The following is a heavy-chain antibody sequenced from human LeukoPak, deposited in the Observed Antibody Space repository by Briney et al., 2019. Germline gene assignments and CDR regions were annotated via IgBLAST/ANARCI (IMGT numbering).Heavy chain of an antibody. D-gene: IGHD6-13*01. V-gene: IGHV3-21*04. J-gene: IGHJ5*02. Sequence: GGPLRLSCTTSGFTLSGYSINWVRQAPGKGLEWVSSITSSSYKYYVDSVKGRFSISRDNAKNSLFLQMNSLRVEDTAVYFCARGSAAGTLGWFDPWGQGTLVTVSS. CDR3: ARGSAAGTLGWFDP. CDR1: GFTLSGYS. CDR2: ITSSSYK.